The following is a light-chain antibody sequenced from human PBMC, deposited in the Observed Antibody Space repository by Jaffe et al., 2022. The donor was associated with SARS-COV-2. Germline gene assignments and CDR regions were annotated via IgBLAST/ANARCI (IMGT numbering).Light chain of an antibody. V-gene: IGKV1-39*01. Sequence: DIQVTQSPPSLSASVGDRVTVTCRTTQIVSVHLNWYQQKPGKAPKLLVYSASTLQSGVPSRFTGSGSGTDFKLSISDLRPEDSATYYCQQTYTTPYAFGQGTKLEI. CDR3: QQTYTTPYA. J-gene: IGKJ2*01. CDR2: SAS. CDR1: QIVSVH.